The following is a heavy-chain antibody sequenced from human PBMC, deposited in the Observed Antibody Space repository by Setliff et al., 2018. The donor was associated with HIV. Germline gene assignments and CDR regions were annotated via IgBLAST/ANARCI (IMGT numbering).Heavy chain of an antibody. Sequence: PGGSLRLSCTASGFTFGDYAMNWVRQAPGKGLEWVYFSRSKGYGGTTEYAASVKGRFTISRDDSKSIAYLQMNSLKTEDTAVYYCTICCGGDCYGYWGQGTLVTVSS. J-gene: IGHJ4*02. CDR2: SRSKGYGGTT. CDR3: TICCGGDCYGY. D-gene: IGHD2-21*02. CDR1: GFTFGDYA. V-gene: IGHV3-49*04.